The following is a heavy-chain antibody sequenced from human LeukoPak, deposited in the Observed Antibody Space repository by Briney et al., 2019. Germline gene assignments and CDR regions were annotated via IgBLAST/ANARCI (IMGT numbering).Heavy chain of an antibody. J-gene: IGHJ3*02. CDR1: GGSITSSSYN. V-gene: IGHV4-39*07. CDR2: IYFSGST. Sequence: SETLSLTCTVSGGSITSSSYNRGWIRQPPGKGLEWIGSIYFSGSTYYNPSLKSRVTISVDTSKNQFSLTLSSVTAADTAVYYCASSSERWLQFWRLGAFDIWGQGTMVTVSS. D-gene: IGHD5-24*01. CDR3: ASSSERWLQFWRLGAFDI.